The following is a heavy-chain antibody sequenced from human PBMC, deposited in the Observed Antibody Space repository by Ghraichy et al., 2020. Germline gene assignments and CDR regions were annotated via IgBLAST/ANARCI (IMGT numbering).Heavy chain of an antibody. CDR1: GYTFTGYY. Sequence: ASVKVSCKASGYTFTGYYIHWVRQAPGLGFDWMGWINPKNTGDTYYAQKFQGRVTMTRDTSINTAYMELRSLRSDDTAVYYCAIVSGDSDYWGQGTLVIVSS. V-gene: IGHV1-2*02. J-gene: IGHJ4*02. CDR3: AIVSGDSDY. D-gene: IGHD4-17*01. CDR2: INPKNTGDT.